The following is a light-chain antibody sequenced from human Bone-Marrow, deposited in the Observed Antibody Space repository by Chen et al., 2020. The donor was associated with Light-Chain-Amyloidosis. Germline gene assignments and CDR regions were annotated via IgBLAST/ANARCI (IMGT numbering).Light chain of an antibody. Sequence: SYVLTQPSSVSVAPGLTAMIACGGNNIGSTRVHWYQQTPGQAPLLVVYDDSDRPSGIPERLSGSNSGKTATLTISRVEAGDEADYYCQVWDRSSDRPVFGGGTKLTVL. CDR3: QVWDRSSDRPV. CDR1: NIGSTR. J-gene: IGLJ3*02. V-gene: IGLV3-21*02. CDR2: DDS.